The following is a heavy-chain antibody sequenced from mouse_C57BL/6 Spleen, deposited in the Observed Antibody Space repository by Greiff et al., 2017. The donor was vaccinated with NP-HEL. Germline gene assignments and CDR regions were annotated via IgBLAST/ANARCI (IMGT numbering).Heavy chain of an antibody. CDR2: ISYDGSN. V-gene: IGHV3-6*01. Sequence: VQLQQSGPGLVKPSQSLSLTCSVTGYSITSGYYWNWIRQFPGNKLEWMGYISYDGSNNYNPSLKNRISITRDTSKNQFFLKLNSVTTEDTATYYCARDRNWDYAMDYWGQGTSVTVSS. D-gene: IGHD4-1*01. CDR3: ARDRNWDYAMDY. CDR1: GYSITSGYY. J-gene: IGHJ4*01.